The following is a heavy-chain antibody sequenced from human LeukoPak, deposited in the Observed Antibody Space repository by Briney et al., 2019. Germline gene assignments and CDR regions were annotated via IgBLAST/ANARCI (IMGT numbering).Heavy chain of an antibody. D-gene: IGHD2/OR15-2a*01. V-gene: IGHV4-30-4*01. CDR1: GGSISSYY. J-gene: IGHJ6*02. Sequence: SETLSLTCTVSGGSISSYYWSWIRQPPGKGLEWIGYIYYSGSTYYSPSLKSRVTISVDTSKNQFSLKLSSVTAADTAVYYCARDKEVLWLSYGMDVWGQGTTVTVSS. CDR2: IYYSGST. CDR3: ARDKEVLWLSYGMDV.